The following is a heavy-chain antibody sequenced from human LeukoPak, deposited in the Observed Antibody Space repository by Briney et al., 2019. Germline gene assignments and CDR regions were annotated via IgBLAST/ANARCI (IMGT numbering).Heavy chain of an antibody. V-gene: IGHV3-23*01. Sequence: GGSLRLSCAASGFNFSSYAMSWVRQAPGKGLEWVSAISGSGGSTYYADSVKGRFTISRDNSKNTLYLQMNSLRAEDTAVYYCAKRYCSSTSCYSEIGYAFDIWGQGTMVTVSS. J-gene: IGHJ3*02. CDR1: GFNFSSYA. CDR3: AKRYCSSTSCYSEIGYAFDI. D-gene: IGHD2-2*01. CDR2: ISGSGGST.